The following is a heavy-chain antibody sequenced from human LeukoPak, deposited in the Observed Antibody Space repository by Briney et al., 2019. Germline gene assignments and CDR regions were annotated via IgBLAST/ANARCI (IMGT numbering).Heavy chain of an antibody. CDR2: IDGSGDST. J-gene: IGHJ4*02. V-gene: IGHV3-23*01. Sequence: GGSLRLSCAASGFTFSTYAMNWVCQAPGKGLEWVSTIDGSGDSTYYADSVKGRFTISRDNSKNTLFLQMSSLRAEDTALYYCSIDVSWGQGTLVTVSS. CDR1: GFTFSTYA. CDR3: SIDVS. D-gene: IGHD5/OR15-5a*01.